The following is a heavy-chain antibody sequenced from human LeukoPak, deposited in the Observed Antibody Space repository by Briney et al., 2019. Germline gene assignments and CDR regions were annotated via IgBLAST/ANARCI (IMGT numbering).Heavy chain of an antibody. CDR2: IYWDEDG. D-gene: IGHD3-22*01. Sequence: SGPTLVKPTQTLTLTCTFSGFSLRTNGVGVGWFRQPPGKALEWLALIYWDEDGRYNTSLRNRLSITKDTSRNQVVLTLTNTAPVDTATYYCAHQVHDYYYYSSGYYYYFDYWGQGTRVTVSS. CDR1: GFSLRTNGVG. J-gene: IGHJ4*02. V-gene: IGHV2-5*02. CDR3: AHQVHDYYYYSSGYYYYFDY.